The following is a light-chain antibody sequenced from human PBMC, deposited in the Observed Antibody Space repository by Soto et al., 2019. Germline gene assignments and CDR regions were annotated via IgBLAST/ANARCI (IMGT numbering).Light chain of an antibody. CDR3: SSYAGSYV. J-gene: IGLJ1*01. V-gene: IGLV2-8*01. CDR2: EVS. CDR1: SSDVGGYND. Sequence: QSALTQPPSASGSPGQSVTISCTGTSSDVGGYNDVSWYQQHLGKAPKLMIYEVSKRPSGVPDRFSGSKSGNTASLTVSGLQAEDEADYYCSSYAGSYVFGPGTKVTVL.